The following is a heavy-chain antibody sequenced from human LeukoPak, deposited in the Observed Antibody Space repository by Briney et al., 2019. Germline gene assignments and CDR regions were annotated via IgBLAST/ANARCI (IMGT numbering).Heavy chain of an antibody. V-gene: IGHV3-23*01. CDR1: GFTVSSNY. CDR2: ISGSGGST. D-gene: IGHD3-9*01. CDR3: AKDDPTSPTYYDILAGYHPVFDY. Sequence: GGSLRLSCAASGFTVSSNYMSWVRQAPGKGLEWVSVISGSGGSTYYADSVKGRFTISRDNSKNTLYLQMNSLRAEDTAVYYCAKDDPTSPTYYDILAGYHPVFDYWGQGTLVTVSS. J-gene: IGHJ4*02.